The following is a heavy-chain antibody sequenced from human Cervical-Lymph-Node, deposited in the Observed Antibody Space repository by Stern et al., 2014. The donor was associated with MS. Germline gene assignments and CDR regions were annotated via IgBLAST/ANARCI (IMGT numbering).Heavy chain of an antibody. CDR3: ARDLVRGQWLVPPGSYYYGMDV. CDR1: GYTFTSYG. Sequence: QVQLVQSGAEVKKPGASVKVSCKASGYTFTSYGISWVRQAPGQGLEWMGWISAYNGNTNYAQKLQGRVTMTTDTSTSTAYMELRSLRSDDTAVYYCARDLVRGQWLVPPGSYYYGMDVWGQGTTVTVSS. J-gene: IGHJ6*02. CDR2: ISAYNGNT. V-gene: IGHV1-18*01. D-gene: IGHD6-19*01.